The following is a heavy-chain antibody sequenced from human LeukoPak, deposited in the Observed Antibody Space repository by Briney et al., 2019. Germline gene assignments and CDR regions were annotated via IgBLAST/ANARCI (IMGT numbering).Heavy chain of an antibody. CDR1: GFTFDDYA. CDR3: AKVAQYYDYGYYYMDV. V-gene: IGHV3-43D*03. J-gene: IGHJ6*03. CDR2: ISWDGGST. Sequence: GGSLRLSCAASGFTFDDYAMHWVRQAPGKGQEWVSLISWDGGSTYYADSVKGRFTISRDNSKNSLYLQMNSLRAEDTALYYCAKVAQYYDYGYYYMDVWGKGTTVTVSS. D-gene: IGHD3-16*01.